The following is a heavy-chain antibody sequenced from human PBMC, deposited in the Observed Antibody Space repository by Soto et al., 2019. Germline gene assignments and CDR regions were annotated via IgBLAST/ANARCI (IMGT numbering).Heavy chain of an antibody. V-gene: IGHV4-39*01. CDR1: GDSITSNSYC. CDR2: IYYSGST. Sequence: QLQLQESGPGLVKPSETLSLTCTVSGDSITSNSYCWAWIRQPPGKGLEWIGSIYYSGSTYHNPSLKSRVTISVDRSNNQFSLKLTSVTAADTAVYYCARHFSVDHFDYWGQGALVTVSS. CDR3: ARHFSVDHFDY. J-gene: IGHJ4*02. D-gene: IGHD3-9*01.